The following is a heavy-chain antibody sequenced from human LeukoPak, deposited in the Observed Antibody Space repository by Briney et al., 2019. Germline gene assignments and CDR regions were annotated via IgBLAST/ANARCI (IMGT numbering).Heavy chain of an antibody. CDR3: ARDTCSGSDDAFDI. V-gene: IGHV3-21*01. CDR1: GFTFSSYS. D-gene: IGHD6-19*01. Sequence: GGSLRLSCAASGFTFSSYSMNWVRQAPGKGLEWVSSISSSSSYIYYADSVKGRFTISRDNAKNSLYLQMNSLRAEDTAVYYCARDTCSGSDDAFDIWGQGTMVTVSS. CDR2: ISSSSSYI. J-gene: IGHJ3*02.